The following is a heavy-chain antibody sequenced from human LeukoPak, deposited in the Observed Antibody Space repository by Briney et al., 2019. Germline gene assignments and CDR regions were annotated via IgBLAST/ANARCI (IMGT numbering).Heavy chain of an antibody. V-gene: IGHV3-23*01. D-gene: IGHD3-22*01. CDR2: LSGSGGST. J-gene: IGHJ4*02. CDR1: GFTFNNSA. Sequence: GGSLRLSCAASGFTFNNSAMNWVRQAPGKGLEWVSALSGSGGSTYYADSVKGRFTISRDNSKNTLYLQMNSLRAEDTAVYYCAISYDDSLSGGFDYWGQGTLVTVSS. CDR3: AISYDDSLSGGFDY.